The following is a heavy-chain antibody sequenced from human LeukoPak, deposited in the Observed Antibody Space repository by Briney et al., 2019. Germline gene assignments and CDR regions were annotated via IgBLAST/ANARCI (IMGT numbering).Heavy chain of an antibody. J-gene: IGHJ4*02. D-gene: IGHD6-13*01. CDR1: GGSISSFY. CDR2: IYTSGST. Sequence: SETLSLTCTVSGGSISSFYWNWIRQPAGKGLEWTGRIYTSGSTNYNPSLKSRVTMSVDTSRTQFSLKLSSVTAADTAVYYCARGTPSYTSSPFDYWGQGTLVTVSS. V-gene: IGHV4-4*07. CDR3: ARGTPSYTSSPFDY.